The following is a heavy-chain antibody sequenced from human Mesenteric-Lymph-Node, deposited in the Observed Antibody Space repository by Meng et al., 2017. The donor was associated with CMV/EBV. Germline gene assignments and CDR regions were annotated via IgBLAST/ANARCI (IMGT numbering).Heavy chain of an antibody. CDR3: AKSRSSTPGIVDD. V-gene: IGHV4-61*08. D-gene: IGHD2/OR15-2a*01. J-gene: IGHJ4*02. CDR2: IYGTGIT. CDR1: GVSVTSGAYH. Sequence: VQLQESGPGLVKPAETLSLTCSGSGVSVTSGAYHWSWIRQSPGKGLEWIGYIYGTGITIYNPSLKSRVTILLETSKNQFSLKLNSVTTADTAVYYCAKSRSSTPGIVDDWGQGTLVTVSS.